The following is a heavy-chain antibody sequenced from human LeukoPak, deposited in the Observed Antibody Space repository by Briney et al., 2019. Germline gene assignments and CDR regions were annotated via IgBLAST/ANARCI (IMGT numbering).Heavy chain of an antibody. CDR3: ARDLGYCSGGSCYQPETAYYFDY. D-gene: IGHD2-15*01. J-gene: IGHJ4*02. CDR2: ISYDGSNK. V-gene: IGHV3-30-3*01. CDR1: GFTFSSYA. Sequence: PGGSLRLSCAASGFTFSSYAMHWVRQAPGKGLEWVAVISYDGSNKYYADSVKGRFTISRDNSKNTLYLQMNSLRAEDTAVYYCARDLGYCSGGSCYQPETAYYFDYWGQGTLVTVSS.